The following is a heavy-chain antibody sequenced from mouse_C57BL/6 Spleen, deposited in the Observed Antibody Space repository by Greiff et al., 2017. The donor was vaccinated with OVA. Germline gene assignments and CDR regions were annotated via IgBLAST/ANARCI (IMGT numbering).Heavy chain of an antibody. CDR1: GYTFTSYW. D-gene: IGHD1-1*01. CDR2: IDPSDSYT. J-gene: IGHJ2*01. V-gene: IGHV1-69*01. CDR3: ARYHYYGSRYFDD. Sequence: QVQLQQPGAELVMPGASVKLSCKASGYTFTSYWMHWVKQRPGQGLEWIGEIDPSDSYTNYNQKFKGKSTLTVDKSSSTAYMQLNSLTSEDSAVYYCARYHYYGSRYFDDWGKGTTLTVSS.